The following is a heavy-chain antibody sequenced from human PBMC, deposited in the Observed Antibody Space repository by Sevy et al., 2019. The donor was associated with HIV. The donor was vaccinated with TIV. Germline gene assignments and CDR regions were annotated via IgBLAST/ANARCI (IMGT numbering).Heavy chain of an antibody. D-gene: IGHD3-10*01. Sequence: SETLSLTCTVSGGSIISSSYLWGWIRQTPGKGLEFIGSISYSGTTHYNPSLKSRITVSVDTSKNQFSLKLSSVTAADTAVYYCVRRCSISMVQGWAYGMDVWGQGTTVTVSS. CDR2: ISYSGTT. CDR1: GGSIISSSYL. J-gene: IGHJ6*02. CDR3: VRRCSISMVQGWAYGMDV. V-gene: IGHV4-39*01.